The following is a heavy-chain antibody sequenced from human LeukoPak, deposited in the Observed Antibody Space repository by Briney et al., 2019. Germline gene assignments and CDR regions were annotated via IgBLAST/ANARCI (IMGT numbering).Heavy chain of an antibody. J-gene: IGHJ5*02. Sequence: GASVKVSCKASGYTFTGYYIHWVRQAPGQGLEWMGWINPNSGDTTSAQRFQGRVTMTRDTSLNTAYMELSRLTSDDTAVYYCARVPGYSSDKRSLSWFDPWGQGSLVTVSS. D-gene: IGHD6-19*01. CDR3: ARVPGYSSDKRSLSWFDP. CDR1: GYTFTGYY. CDR2: INPNSGDT. V-gene: IGHV1-2*02.